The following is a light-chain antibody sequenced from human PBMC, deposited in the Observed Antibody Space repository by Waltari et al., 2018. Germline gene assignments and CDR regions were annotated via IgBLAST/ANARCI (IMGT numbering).Light chain of an antibody. Sequence: QSALTQPASVSGAPGQSIPLSCTGPSPDIGTSRFVSWYRQHPGQAPQLLIYDVYNRPSGGSNRFSGSKSGTAASLIISGLQTEDEADYYCSSFTASNTLVFGGGTKLTVI. V-gene: IGLV2-14*03. CDR1: SPDIGTSRF. CDR2: DVY. J-gene: IGLJ3*02. CDR3: SSFTASNTLV.